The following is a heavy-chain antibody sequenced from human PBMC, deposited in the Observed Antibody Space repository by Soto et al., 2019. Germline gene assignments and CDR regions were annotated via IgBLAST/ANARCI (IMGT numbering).Heavy chain of an antibody. V-gene: IGHV4-59*08. CDR2: IYYSGST. J-gene: IGHJ4*02. D-gene: IGHD3-10*01. Sequence: ETLSLTCTVSGGSISSYYWSWIRQPPGKGLEWIGYIYYSGSTNYNPSLKSRVTISVDTSKNQFSLKLNSMTAADTAVYYCARHNYGSGSTYFDYWGQGTLVTAPQ. CDR3: ARHNYGSGSTYFDY. CDR1: GGSISSYY.